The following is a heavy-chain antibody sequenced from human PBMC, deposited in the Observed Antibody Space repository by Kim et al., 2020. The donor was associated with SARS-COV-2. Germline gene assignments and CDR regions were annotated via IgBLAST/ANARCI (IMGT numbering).Heavy chain of an antibody. D-gene: IGHD4-17*01. V-gene: IGHV4-59*12. J-gene: IGHJ5*02. CDR1: RGSISGYY. Sequence: SETLSLTCTVSRGSISGYYWSWIRQPPGKGLERIGHIHYNGRTNYNPYPESQVTISVATSKNQFSLKLSSVTVAATAVSFCAKYDYGEGYLFVLLGHGTL. CDR2: IHYNGRT. CDR3: AKYDYGEGYLFVL.